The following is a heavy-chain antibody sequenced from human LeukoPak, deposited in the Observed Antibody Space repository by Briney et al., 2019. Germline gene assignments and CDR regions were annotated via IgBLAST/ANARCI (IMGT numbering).Heavy chain of an antibody. J-gene: IGHJ4*02. D-gene: IGHD3-22*01. Sequence: GGSLRLSCVASGFTFDDYAMHWVRQAPGKGLEWVAVIWYDGSNKYYADSVKGRFTISRDNSKNTLYLQMNSLRAEDTAVYYCAGSYDSSDYVIDYWGQGTLVTVSS. V-gene: IGHV3-33*08. CDR3: AGSYDSSDYVIDY. CDR1: GFTFDDYA. CDR2: IWYDGSNK.